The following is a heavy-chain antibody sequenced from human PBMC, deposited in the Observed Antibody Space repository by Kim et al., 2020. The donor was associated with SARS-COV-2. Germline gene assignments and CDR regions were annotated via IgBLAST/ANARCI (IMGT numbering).Heavy chain of an antibody. CDR3: AKDTSYYDFWSGYLRDSRNYYYYYGMDV. J-gene: IGHJ6*04. CDR1: GFTFSSYG. CDR2: ISYDGSNK. D-gene: IGHD3-3*01. V-gene: IGHV3-30*18. Sequence: GGSLRLSCAASGFTFSSYGMHWVRQAPGKGLEWVAVISYDGSNKYYADSVKGRFTISRDNSKNTLYLQMNSLRAEDTAVYYCAKDTSYYDFWSGYLRDSRNYYYYYGMDVWGKGTTVTVP.